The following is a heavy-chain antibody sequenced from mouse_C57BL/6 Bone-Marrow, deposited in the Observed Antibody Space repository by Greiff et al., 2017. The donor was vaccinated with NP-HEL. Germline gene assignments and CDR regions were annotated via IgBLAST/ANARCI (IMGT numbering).Heavy chain of an antibody. CDR1: GYTFTSYW. V-gene: IGHV1-59*01. J-gene: IGHJ3*01. CDR3: ARGTYYDTWFAY. CDR2: IDPSDSYT. Sequence: QVQLQQPGAELVRPGTSVKLSCKASGYTFTSYWMHWVKQRPGQGLEWIGVIDPSDSYTNYNQKFKGKATLTVDTSSSTAYMHLSSLTSEDSAVYYCARGTYYDTWFAYWGQGTLVTVSA. D-gene: IGHD2-4*01.